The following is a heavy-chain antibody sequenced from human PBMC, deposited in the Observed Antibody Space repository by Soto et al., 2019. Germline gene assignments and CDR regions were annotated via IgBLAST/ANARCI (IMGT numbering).Heavy chain of an antibody. CDR3: AREWSAAGHFYGMDV. Sequence: GASVKVSGKTSGYTFTSYDINWVRQAPGQGLEWVGWMNTNSDDTRSAQKFRGRLTLTRDKSMRAVYMKLSNLRPDDSAVYYCAREWSAAGHFYGMDVWGQGTTVTVS. CDR2: MNTNSDDT. V-gene: IGHV1-8*01. J-gene: IGHJ6*02. CDR1: GYTFTSYD. D-gene: IGHD6-13*01.